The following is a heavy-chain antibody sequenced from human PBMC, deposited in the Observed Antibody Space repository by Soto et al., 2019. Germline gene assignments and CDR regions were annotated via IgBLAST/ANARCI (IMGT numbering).Heavy chain of an antibody. CDR2: ISAGGSST. Sequence: GGSLRLSCAASGFTFSSYVMSWVRQAPGKGLEWVSTISAGGSSTYYADSVKGRFTISRDNSKNTLYMQMKSLRPEETAVYYCLKEGAIGLYYFDYCGQRSLVTVSA. J-gene: IGHJ4*02. D-gene: IGHD3-10*01. V-gene: IGHV3-23*01. CDR3: LKEGAIGLYYFDY. CDR1: GFTFSSYV.